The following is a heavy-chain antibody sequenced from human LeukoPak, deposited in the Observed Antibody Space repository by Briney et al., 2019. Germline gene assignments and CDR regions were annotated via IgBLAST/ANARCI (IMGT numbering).Heavy chain of an antibody. CDR3: AKPYSSAWSWFNP. CDR1: GFTFSSYC. J-gene: IGHJ5*02. CDR2: IDISGGST. Sequence: PGGSLRLSCAASGFTFSSYCMSWVRQAPGKGLEWVSGIDISGGSTYYADSVKGRFTISRDNSKNTLYLQMNSLRAEDTAAYYCAKPYSSAWSWFNPWGQGTLVTVSS. D-gene: IGHD6-19*01. V-gene: IGHV3-23*05.